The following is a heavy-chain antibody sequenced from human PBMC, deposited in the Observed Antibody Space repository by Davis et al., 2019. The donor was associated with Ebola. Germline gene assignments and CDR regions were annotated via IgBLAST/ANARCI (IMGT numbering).Heavy chain of an antibody. CDR1: GFSLSTSGVG. CDR3: AHSQILDYSNYVLVLDAFDI. Sequence: SGPTLVKPTQTLTLTCTFSGFSLSTSGVGVGWIRQPPGKALEWLALIYWDDDKRYSPSLKSRLTITKDTSKNQVVLTMTNMDPVDTATYYCAHSQILDYSNYVLVLDAFDIWGQGTMVTVSS. J-gene: IGHJ3*02. V-gene: IGHV2-5*02. D-gene: IGHD4-11*01. CDR2: IYWDDDK.